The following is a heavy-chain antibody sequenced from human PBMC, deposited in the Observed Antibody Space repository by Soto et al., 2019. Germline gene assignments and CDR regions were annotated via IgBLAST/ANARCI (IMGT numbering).Heavy chain of an antibody. Sequence: QVHLVQSGAEVKKPGSSVKVSCKAPGGTFSNHAINWVRQAPGQGLEWMGRIIPIFTTTNYAQKFQGRVTRMAEDPTIPAYLDLSSLKHEDTAVYYCAREVEADGTFREDVFDIWARGHWSPSLQ. V-gene: IGHV1-69*12. CDR1: GGTFSNHA. D-gene: IGHD6-13*01. CDR2: IIPIFTTT. J-gene: IGHJ3*02. CDR3: AREVEADGTFREDVFDI.